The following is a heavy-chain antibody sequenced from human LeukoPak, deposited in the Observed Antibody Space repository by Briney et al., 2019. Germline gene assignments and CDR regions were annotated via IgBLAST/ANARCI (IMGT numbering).Heavy chain of an antibody. CDR3: ARAYYYGSGSPNWFDH. CDR2: IKQDGSEK. D-gene: IGHD3-10*01. J-gene: IGHJ5*02. CDR1: GFTVSSYW. Sequence: GGSLRLSGAASGFTVSSYWMNWVRQAPGKGLEWVANIKQDGSEKYYVDSVKGRFTISRDNAKNSLYLQMNSLRAEDTAVYYCARAYYYGSGSPNWFDHWGQGTLVTVSS. V-gene: IGHV3-7*01.